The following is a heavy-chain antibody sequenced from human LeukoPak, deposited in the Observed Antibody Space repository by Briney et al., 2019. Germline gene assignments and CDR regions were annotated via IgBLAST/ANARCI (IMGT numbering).Heavy chain of an antibody. D-gene: IGHD6-13*01. CDR2: IKSKTDGGTT. Sequence: GGSLRLSCAASGFTFSNAWMSWVRQAPGKGLEWVGRIKSKTDGGTTDYAAPVKGRFTISRDDSKNTLYLQMNSLKTEDTAVYYCTTDLIAAADLFDYWGQGTLVTVSS. CDR3: TTDLIAAADLFDY. CDR1: GFTFSNAW. V-gene: IGHV3-15*01. J-gene: IGHJ4*02.